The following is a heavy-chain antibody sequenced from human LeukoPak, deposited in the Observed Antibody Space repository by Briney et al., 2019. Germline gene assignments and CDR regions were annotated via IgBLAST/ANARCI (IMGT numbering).Heavy chain of an antibody. CDR1: GYTFTGYY. Sequence: ASVKVSCKASGYTFTGYYMHWVRQAPGQGLEWMGWINPNSGGTNYAQKFQGGVTMTRDTSISTAYMELSRLRSDDTAVYCCARSSTVVTPVDHWGQGTLVTVSS. CDR3: ARSSTVVTPVDH. J-gene: IGHJ4*02. V-gene: IGHV1-2*02. CDR2: INPNSGGT. D-gene: IGHD4-23*01.